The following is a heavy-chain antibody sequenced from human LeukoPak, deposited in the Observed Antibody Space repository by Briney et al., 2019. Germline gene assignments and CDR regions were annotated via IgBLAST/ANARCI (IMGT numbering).Heavy chain of an antibody. D-gene: IGHD3-22*01. V-gene: IGHV3-23*01. CDR1: GFTFSSYA. Sequence: PGGSLRLSCAASGFTFSSYAMSWVRQAPGKGLEWVSAISGSGGSTYYADSVKGRFTISRDNSKNTLYLQMNSLRVEDTAVYYCAKAPYYYDSSGSDYWGQGTLVTVSS. J-gene: IGHJ4*02. CDR3: AKAPYYYDSSGSDY. CDR2: ISGSGGST.